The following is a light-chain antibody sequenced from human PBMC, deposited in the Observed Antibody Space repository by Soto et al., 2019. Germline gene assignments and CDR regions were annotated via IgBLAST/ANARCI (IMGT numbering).Light chain of an antibody. V-gene: IGLV2-14*01. J-gene: IGLJ3*02. CDR3: SSYTSSSTPV. CDR1: SSDIGGYNY. Sequence: QSALTQPASVSGSPGQSITISCTGSSSDIGGYNYVSWYQQHPGKAPKLMIYDVSNRPSGVSNRFSGSKSGNTASLTISGLHAEDEAEYYCSSYTSSSTPVFGGGTKVTVL. CDR2: DVS.